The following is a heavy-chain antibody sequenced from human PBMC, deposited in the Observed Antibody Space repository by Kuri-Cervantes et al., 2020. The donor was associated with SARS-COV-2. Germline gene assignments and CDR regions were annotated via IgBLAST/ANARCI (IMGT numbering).Heavy chain of an antibody. CDR1: GFTFSGHW. CDR2: INPDGSYT. J-gene: IGHJ4*02. D-gene: IGHD1-1*01. V-gene: IGHV3-74*01. CDR3: VRDGDHWNFDY. Sequence: GESPKTPCASLGFTFSGHWIHRVRQAPGKGLGWVSRINPDGSYTKNADPVKGRFTLTRDNAKNMLFLQMNSLGAEDTAVYYCVRDGDHWNFDYWGQGTLVTVSS.